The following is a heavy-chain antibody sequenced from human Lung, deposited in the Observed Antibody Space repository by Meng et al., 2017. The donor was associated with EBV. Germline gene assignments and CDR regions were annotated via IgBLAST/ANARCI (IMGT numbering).Heavy chain of an antibody. D-gene: IGHD6-19*01. CDR3: ARLYRGGWYL. J-gene: IGHJ4*02. V-gene: IGHV4-34*01. CDR1: GGPLSTYY. CDR2: INRSGST. Sequence: QVQLQQWGEGLLKPSETLSLTCAVYGGPLSTYYWSWIRQPPGKGLEWIGEINRSGSTNYNPSLKSRLTVSMDTSKNQFSLKLSSVTAADTAVYYCARLYRGGWYLWGRGTLVTVSS.